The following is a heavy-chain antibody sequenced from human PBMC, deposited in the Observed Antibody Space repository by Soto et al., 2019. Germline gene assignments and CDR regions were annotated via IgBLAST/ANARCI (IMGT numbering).Heavy chain of an antibody. CDR3: ARHRYNYGYFDWFDP. J-gene: IGHJ5*02. CDR2: IYYSGST. Sequence: SSETLSLTCTVSGGSISISSYYWGWIRQPPGKGLEWIGSIYYSGSTYYNPSLKSRVTISVDTSKNQFSLKLSSVTAADTAVYHCARHRYNYGYFDWFDPWGQGTLVTVSS. D-gene: IGHD5-18*01. CDR1: GGSISISSYY. V-gene: IGHV4-39*01.